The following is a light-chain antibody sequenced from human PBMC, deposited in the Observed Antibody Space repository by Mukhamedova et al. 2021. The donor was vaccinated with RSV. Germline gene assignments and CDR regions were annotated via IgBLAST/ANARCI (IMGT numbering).Light chain of an antibody. CDR3: QQYDGLPGYT. J-gene: IGKJ2*01. CDR2: CAF. V-gene: IGKV3-20*01. Sequence: ASQRISSTYLAWYPQKPGQAPRLLIYCAFNRATGLPDRFSCNGSGTDFTLTIGRLGAEDFGVYFCQQYDGLPGYTFGQGTQLEV. CDR1: QRISSTY.